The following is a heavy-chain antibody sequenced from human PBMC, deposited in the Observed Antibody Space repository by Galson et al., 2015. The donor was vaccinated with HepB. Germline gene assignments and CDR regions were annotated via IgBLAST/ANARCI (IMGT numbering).Heavy chain of an antibody. V-gene: IGHV3-30-3*01. Sequence: SLRLSCAASGFTFSSYAMHWVRQAPGKGLEWVAVISYDGSNKYYADSVKGRFTISRDNSKNTLYLQMNSLRAEDTAVYYCARDNLPGVSSGYYSGYWGQGTLVTVSS. CDR3: ARDNLPGVSSGYYSGY. D-gene: IGHD3-22*01. CDR2: ISYDGSNK. CDR1: GFTFSSYA. J-gene: IGHJ4*02.